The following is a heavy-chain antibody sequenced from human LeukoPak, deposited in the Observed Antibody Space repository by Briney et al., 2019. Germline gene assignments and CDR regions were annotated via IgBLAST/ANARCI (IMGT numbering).Heavy chain of an antibody. CDR1: GFNFNNFA. CDR2: LRYDGNNK. CDR3: ARLGGSSGYYPTDY. V-gene: IGHV3-30-3*01. D-gene: IGHD3-22*01. J-gene: IGHJ4*02. Sequence: PGGSLRLSCVASGFNFNNFAMYWVRQAPGKGLEWVAVLRYDGNNKFCADSVKGRFTISRDNSKNTLYLQMNSLRAEDTAVYYCARLGGSSGYYPTDYWGQGTLVTVSS.